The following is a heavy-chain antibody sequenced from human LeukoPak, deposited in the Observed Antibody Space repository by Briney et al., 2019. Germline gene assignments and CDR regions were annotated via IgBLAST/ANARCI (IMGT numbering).Heavy chain of an antibody. CDR1: GGSISSYY. CDR2: IYYSGST. Sequence: SETLSLTCTVSGGSISSYYWSWIRQPPGKGLEWIGYIYYSGSTNYNPSLKSRVTISVDTSKNQFSLKLSSVTVADTAVYYCAGHTYTGLGDYWGQGTLVTVFS. V-gene: IGHV4-59*01. D-gene: IGHD6-19*01. CDR3: AGHTYTGLGDY. J-gene: IGHJ4*02.